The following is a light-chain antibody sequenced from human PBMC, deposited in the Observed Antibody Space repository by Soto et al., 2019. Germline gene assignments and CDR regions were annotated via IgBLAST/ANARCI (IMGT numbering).Light chain of an antibody. CDR1: QSVTNNY. CDR3: QQYSTSLIT. J-gene: IGKJ5*01. V-gene: IGKV3-20*01. Sequence: EIVLTQSPGTLSLSPGERATLSCRASQSVTNNYLAWFQQKPGQAPRLLIKTASIRATAIPDRFSGSGSGTDFTLTISRLEPEDFAVYYCQQYSTSLITFGQGTRLEIK. CDR2: TAS.